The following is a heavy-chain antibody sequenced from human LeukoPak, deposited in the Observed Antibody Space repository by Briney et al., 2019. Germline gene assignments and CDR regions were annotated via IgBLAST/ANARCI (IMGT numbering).Heavy chain of an antibody. D-gene: IGHD3-22*01. J-gene: IGHJ4*02. V-gene: IGHV1-8*03. Sequence: GASVKVSCKASGYTFTSYDINWVRQATGQGLEWMGWMNPNSGNTGYAQKFQGRVTITRNTSISTAYMELSSLRSEDTAVYYCARRGDYYDSSGYYYFDDWGQGTLVTVSS. CDR1: GYTFTSYD. CDR3: ARRGDYYDSSGYYYFDD. CDR2: MNPNSGNT.